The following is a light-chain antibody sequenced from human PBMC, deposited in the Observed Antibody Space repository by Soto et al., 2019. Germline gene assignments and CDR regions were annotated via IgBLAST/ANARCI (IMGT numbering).Light chain of an antibody. CDR3: QQYGSSPRT. Sequence: EILLTQSPGTLSLSPGERATLSCRASQSVSSSYLAWYQQKPGQAPRLLIYGASSRATGIPDRFSGSGSGTDFSLTISRLEPEDFAVYYCQQYGSSPRTFGLGTKVDIK. CDR1: QSVSSSY. CDR2: GAS. J-gene: IGKJ1*01. V-gene: IGKV3-20*01.